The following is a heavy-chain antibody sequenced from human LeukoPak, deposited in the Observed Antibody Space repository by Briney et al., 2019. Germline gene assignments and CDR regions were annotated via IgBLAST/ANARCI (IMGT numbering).Heavy chain of an antibody. Sequence: GGSLRLSCVASGFTFSTYGMHWVRQAPGKGLEWVSGISWNSGSIGYADSVKGRFTISRDNAKNSLYLQMNSLRVEDTAMYYCTRNQYWGQGTLVTVSS. CDR3: TRNQY. CDR2: ISWNSGSI. J-gene: IGHJ4*02. CDR1: GFTFSTYG. V-gene: IGHV3-9*01.